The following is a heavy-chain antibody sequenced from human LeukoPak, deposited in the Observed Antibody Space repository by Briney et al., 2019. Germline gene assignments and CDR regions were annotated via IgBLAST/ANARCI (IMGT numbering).Heavy chain of an antibody. V-gene: IGHV3-21*01. CDR2: ISGSGDFI. CDR1: GFSFSSFG. J-gene: IGHJ4*02. CDR3: ARDSEAYCGGDCYFYFDC. Sequence: GGSLRLSCAVSGFSFSSFGMIWVRQAPGKGLEWLASISGSGDFIYYADSVKGRFTISKDNTKNSVHLQLTSLRAEDTAVYYCARDSEAYCGGDCYFYFDCWGQGTRVTVSS. D-gene: IGHD2-21*02.